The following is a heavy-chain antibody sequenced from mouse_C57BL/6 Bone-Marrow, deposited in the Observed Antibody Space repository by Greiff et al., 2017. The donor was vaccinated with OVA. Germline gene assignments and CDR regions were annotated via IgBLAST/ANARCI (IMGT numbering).Heavy chain of an antibody. D-gene: IGHD1-1*01. V-gene: IGHV1-54*01. CDR1: GYAFTNYL. CDR3: ARSTITTVVRYFDV. J-gene: IGHJ1*03. Sequence: QVQLQQSGAELVRPGTSVKVSCKASGYAFTNYLIEWVKQRPGQGLEWIGVINPGSGGTNYNEKFKGKATLTADKSSSTAYMQLSSLTSEDSAVYFCARSTITTVVRYFDVWGTGTTVTVSS. CDR2: INPGSGGT.